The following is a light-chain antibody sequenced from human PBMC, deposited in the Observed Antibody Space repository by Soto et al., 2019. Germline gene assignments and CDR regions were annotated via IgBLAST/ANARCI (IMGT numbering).Light chain of an antibody. Sequence: DIQMTQSPSSLSASVGDRVTITCRASQSISNYLNWYQQKPGKAPKLLIYTASTLQSGVPSRFSGSGSGPDFTLTISSLQPEDFATYFCQQSSRTPWTFGPGTEVEIK. V-gene: IGKV1-39*01. CDR1: QSISNY. CDR3: QQSSRTPWT. J-gene: IGKJ1*01. CDR2: TAS.